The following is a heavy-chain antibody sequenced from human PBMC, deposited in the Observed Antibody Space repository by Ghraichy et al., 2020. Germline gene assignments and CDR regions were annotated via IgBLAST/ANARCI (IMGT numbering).Heavy chain of an antibody. D-gene: IGHD2-21*02. V-gene: IGHV3-21*01. CDR3: ARDPPSHIVVVTADQGFDP. CDR2: ISSSSSYI. CDR1: GFTFSSYS. Sequence: GGSLRLSCAASGFTFSSYSMNWVRQAPGKGLEWVSSISSSSSYIYYADSVKGRFTISRDNAKNSLYLQMNSLRAEDTAVYYCARDPPSHIVVVTADQGFDPWGQGTLVTVSS. J-gene: IGHJ5*02.